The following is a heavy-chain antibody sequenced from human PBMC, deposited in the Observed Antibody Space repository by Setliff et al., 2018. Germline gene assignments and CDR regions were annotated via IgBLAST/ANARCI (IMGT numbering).Heavy chain of an antibody. Sequence: PSETLSLTCTVSGASITNINYYWGLIRQPPGKGLEWIGSIFYSGRTFYNPSLKSRVTISIDKSKNQFSLKLTSVTAADTAVYYCAKGGGRYHSASWGQGTLVTVSS. CDR2: IFYSGRT. J-gene: IGHJ4*02. V-gene: IGHV4-39*07. CDR3: AKGGGRYHSAS. CDR1: GASITNINYY. D-gene: IGHD1-26*01.